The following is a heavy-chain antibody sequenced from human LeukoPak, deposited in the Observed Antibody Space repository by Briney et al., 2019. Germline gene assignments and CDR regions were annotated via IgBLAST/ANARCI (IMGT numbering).Heavy chain of an antibody. J-gene: IGHJ4*02. CDR1: GFTFSSYS. CDR2: ISSSSSTI. V-gene: IGHV3-48*04. D-gene: IGHD3-22*01. Sequence: PGGSLRLSCAASGFTFSSYSMNWVRQAPGKGLEWVSYISSSSSTIYYADSVKGRFTISRDSAKNSLYLQMNSLRAEDTAVYYCARDYYDSSGYYPGVVDYWGQGTLVTVSS. CDR3: ARDYYDSSGYYPGVVDY.